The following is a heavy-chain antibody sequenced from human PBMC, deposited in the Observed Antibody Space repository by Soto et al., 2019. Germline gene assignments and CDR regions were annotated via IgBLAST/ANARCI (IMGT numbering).Heavy chain of an antibody. CDR2: IDPVDSYT. V-gene: IGHV5-10-1*01. CDR3: ARIESIARNWFDP. J-gene: IGHJ5*02. CDR1: GFSFTNYW. D-gene: IGHD6-13*01. Sequence: PGESLKISCKTSGFSFTNYWISWVRQMPGEGLEWMGNIDPVDSYTNYSPSFQGHVTISADTSIDTAYLQWSSLKASDSAIYYCARIESIARNWFDPWGQGTLVTV.